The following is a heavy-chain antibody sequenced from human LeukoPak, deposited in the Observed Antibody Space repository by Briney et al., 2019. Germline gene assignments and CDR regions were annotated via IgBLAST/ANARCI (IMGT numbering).Heavy chain of an antibody. CDR1: GFTFSSYA. Sequence: GGSLRLSCAASGFTFSSYAMTWVRQAPGEGLEWVSSLSGNGFVTYHADSVEGRFTISRDNSKNTLYLQMDTLRAEDTAVYYCAKCGYSGCHLIDYWGQGTLVTVSS. CDR3: AKCGYSGCHLIDY. J-gene: IGHJ4*02. CDR2: LSGNGFVT. D-gene: IGHD5-12*01. V-gene: IGHV3-23*01.